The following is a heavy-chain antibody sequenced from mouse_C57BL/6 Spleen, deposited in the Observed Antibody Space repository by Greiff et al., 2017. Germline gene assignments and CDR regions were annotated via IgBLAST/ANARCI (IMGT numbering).Heavy chain of an antibody. Sequence: DVMLVESGGDLVKPGGSLKLSCAASGFTFSSYGMSWVRQTPDKRLEWVATISSGGSYTYYPDSVKGRFTISRDNAKNTLYLQMSSLKSEDTAMYDCARPHSGAYYFDYWGQGTTLTVSS. CDR2: ISSGGSYT. D-gene: IGHD3-1*01. CDR1: GFTFSSYG. CDR3: ARPHSGAYYFDY. J-gene: IGHJ2*01. V-gene: IGHV5-6*02.